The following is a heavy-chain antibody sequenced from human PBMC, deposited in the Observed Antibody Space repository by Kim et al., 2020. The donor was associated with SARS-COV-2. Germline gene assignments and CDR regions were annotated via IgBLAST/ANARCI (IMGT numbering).Heavy chain of an antibody. CDR3: AKVRAAAGAGTNEEYFDY. Sequence: GGSLRLSCAASGFTFDDYAMHWVRQAPGKGLEWVSGISWNSGSIGYADSVKGRFTISRDNAKNSLYLQMNSLRAEDTALYYCAKVRAAAGAGTNEEYFDYWGQGSLVTVSS. D-gene: IGHD6-13*01. J-gene: IGHJ4*02. V-gene: IGHV3-9*01. CDR1: GFTFDDYA. CDR2: ISWNSGSI.